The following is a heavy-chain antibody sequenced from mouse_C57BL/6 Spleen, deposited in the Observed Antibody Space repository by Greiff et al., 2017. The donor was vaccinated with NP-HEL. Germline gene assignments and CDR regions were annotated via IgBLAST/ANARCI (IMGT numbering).Heavy chain of an antibody. J-gene: IGHJ3*01. CDR3: ATYYGSSGFAY. Sequence: QVQLQQPGAELVKPGASVKLSCKASGYTFTSYWMQWVKQRPGQGLEWIGEIDPSDSYTNYNQKFKGKATLTVDTSSSTAYMQLSSLPSEDSAVYYCATYYGSSGFAYWGQGTLVTVSA. CDR2: IDPSDSYT. D-gene: IGHD1-1*01. CDR1: GYTFTSYW. V-gene: IGHV1-50*01.